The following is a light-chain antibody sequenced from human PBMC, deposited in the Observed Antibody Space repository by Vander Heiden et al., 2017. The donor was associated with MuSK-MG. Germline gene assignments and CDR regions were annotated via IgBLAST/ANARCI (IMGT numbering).Light chain of an antibody. CDR3: SSYTSSSTLVV. J-gene: IGLJ2*01. CDR2: DVS. Sequence: QSALTQPASVVGSPGQPITISCTGTSSDVGGYNYVSWYQQHPGKAPKLMIYDVSNRPSGVSNRFSGSKSGNTASLTISGLQAEDEADYYCSSYTSSSTLVVFGGGTKLTVL. CDR1: SSDVGGYNY. V-gene: IGLV2-14*03.